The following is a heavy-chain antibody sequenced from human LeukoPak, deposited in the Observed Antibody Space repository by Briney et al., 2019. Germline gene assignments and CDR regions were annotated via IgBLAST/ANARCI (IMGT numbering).Heavy chain of an antibody. V-gene: IGHV4-59*01. CDR3: AREGGLHQVFDY. CDR2: IYYSGST. D-gene: IGHD5/OR15-5a*01. Sequence: SETLSLTCTVSGGSISSYYWSWIRHPPGQGLEWIGYIYYSGSTNYNPSLKSRVTISVNTSKNQFSLKLSSVTAADTAVDYCAREGGLHQVFDYWGQGTLVTVSS. CDR1: GGSISSYY. J-gene: IGHJ4*02.